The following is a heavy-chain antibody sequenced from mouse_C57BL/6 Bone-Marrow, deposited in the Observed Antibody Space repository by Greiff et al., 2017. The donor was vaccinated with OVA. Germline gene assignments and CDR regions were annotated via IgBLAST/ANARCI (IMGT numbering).Heavy chain of an antibody. Sequence: QVQLQQSGAELVRPGASVTLSCKASGYTFTDYEMHWVKQTPVHGLEWIGAIDPETGGTAYNQKFKGKAILTADKSSSTAYMELRSLTSEDSAVYYCTRGHYYGSHWYFDVWGTGTTVTVSS. V-gene: IGHV1-15*01. J-gene: IGHJ1*03. CDR3: TRGHYYGSHWYFDV. CDR1: GYTFTDYE. CDR2: IDPETGGT. D-gene: IGHD1-1*01.